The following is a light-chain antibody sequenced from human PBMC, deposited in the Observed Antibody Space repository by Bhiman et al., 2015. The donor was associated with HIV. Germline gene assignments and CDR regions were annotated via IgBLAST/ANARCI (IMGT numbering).Light chain of an antibody. J-gene: IGLJ2*01. V-gene: IGLV3-19*01. CDR1: SLRSYY. CDR3: NSRDSSDDHVV. CDR2: GKN. Sequence: SSELTQDPAVSVALGQTVRITCQGDSLRSYYANWYQQKPGQAPVLVIYGKNNRPSGIPDRFSGSSSGNTASLTITGAQAEDEADYYCNSRDSSDDHVVFGGGTKVTVL.